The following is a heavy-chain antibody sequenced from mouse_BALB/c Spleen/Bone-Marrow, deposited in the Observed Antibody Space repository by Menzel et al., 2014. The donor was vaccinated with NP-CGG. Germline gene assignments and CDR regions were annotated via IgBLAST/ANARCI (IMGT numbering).Heavy chain of an antibody. Sequence: VQLQQSGAELAKPGASVKMSRKASGYTFTNYWMHWVKQRPGQGLEWIGYINPCTGYTEYNQKFKDKATLTADKSSSTAYMQLSSLTSEDSAVYYCARIYYYGRDYWGRGTTLTVSS. CDR1: GYTFTNYW. V-gene: IGHV1-7*01. CDR3: ARIYYYGRDY. J-gene: IGHJ2*01. CDR2: INPCTGYT. D-gene: IGHD1-1*01.